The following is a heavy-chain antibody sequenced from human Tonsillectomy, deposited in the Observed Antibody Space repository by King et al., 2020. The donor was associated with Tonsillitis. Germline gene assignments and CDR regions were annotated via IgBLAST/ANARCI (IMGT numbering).Heavy chain of an antibody. V-gene: IGHV4-59*01. D-gene: IGHD3-10*01. CDR1: GGSMGTFY. Sequence: HVQLQESGPGLVKPSETLSLTCTVSGGSMGTFYWSWIRQPPGKGLEWIGYISYSGNTNYNPSLKSRLTISLDTSKNHFSLALSSVTAADTGMYYCARDYKGVLDSWGQGILVTVSS. J-gene: IGHJ4*02. CDR2: ISYSGNT. CDR3: ARDYKGVLDS.